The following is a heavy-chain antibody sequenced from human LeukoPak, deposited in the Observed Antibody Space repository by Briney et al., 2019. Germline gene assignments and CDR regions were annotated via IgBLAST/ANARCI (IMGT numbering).Heavy chain of an antibody. CDR1: GYIFTSYW. CDR3: ARRSGSFQGDYNFDY. J-gene: IGHJ4*02. V-gene: IGHV5-51*01. CDR2: IYPGDSDT. Sequence: GESLKISCKGSGYIFTSYWIAWVRQMPGKGLEWMGIIYPGDSDTRYSPSFQGQVTISADKSISTAYLQLSSLKASDTAMYYCARRSGSFQGDYNFDYWGQGTLVTVSS. D-gene: IGHD1-26*01.